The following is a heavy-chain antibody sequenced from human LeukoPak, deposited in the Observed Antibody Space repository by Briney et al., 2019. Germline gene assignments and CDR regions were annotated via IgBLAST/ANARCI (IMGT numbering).Heavy chain of an antibody. Sequence: GGSLRLSCAASGFTVSSNYMSWVRQAPGKGLEWVSVIYSGGSTYYADSVKGRFTISRDNSKNTLYLQMNSLRAEDTAVYYCATYQLPALYYYGMDVWGQGTTVTVSS. CDR2: IYSGGST. CDR1: GFTVSSNY. V-gene: IGHV3-53*01. D-gene: IGHD2-2*01. CDR3: ATYQLPALYYYGMDV. J-gene: IGHJ6*02.